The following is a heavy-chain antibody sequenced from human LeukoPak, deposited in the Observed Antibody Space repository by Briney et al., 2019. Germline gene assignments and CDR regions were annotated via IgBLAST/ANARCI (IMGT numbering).Heavy chain of an antibody. Sequence: PGGSLRLSCAASGFTFSSYGMHWVRQAPGKGLEWVAVIWYGGSNKYYADSVKGRFTISRDNSKNTLYLQMNSLRAEDTAVYYCAKDGLGYCSSTSCYGGYYYYYYMDVWGKGTTVTVSS. CDR3: AKDGLGYCSSTSCYGGYYYYYYMDV. D-gene: IGHD2-2*01. J-gene: IGHJ6*03. CDR1: GFTFSSYG. CDR2: IWYGGSNK. V-gene: IGHV3-30*02.